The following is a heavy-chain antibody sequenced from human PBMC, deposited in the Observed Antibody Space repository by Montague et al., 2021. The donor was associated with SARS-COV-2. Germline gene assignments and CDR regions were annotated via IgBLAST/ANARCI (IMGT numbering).Heavy chain of an antibody. Sequence: SETLSLTSIVSGGSISGHYRSWVRQTPEKGLEWIGYIYYLGTTNYNPSLKTRVTFSVDTSKNQLSLMLTSVTAADTGVYYCARNGGAAVPGLLLGMDIWGQGTTVTVSS. CDR3: ARNGGAAVPGLLLGMDI. D-gene: IGHD6-19*01. CDR1: GGSISGHY. CDR2: IYYLGTT. J-gene: IGHJ6*02. V-gene: IGHV4-59*11.